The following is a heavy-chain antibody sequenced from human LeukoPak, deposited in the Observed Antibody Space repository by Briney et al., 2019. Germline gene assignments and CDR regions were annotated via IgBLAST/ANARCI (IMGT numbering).Heavy chain of an antibody. CDR3: ARDDYGGKGDY. CDR1: GFTFSSYA. V-gene: IGHV3-48*03. D-gene: IGHD4-23*01. CDR2: ISSSGSTI. J-gene: IGHJ4*02. Sequence: GGSLRLSCAASGFTFSSYAMTWVRQVPGKGLEWVSYISSSGSTIYYADSVKGRFTISRDNAKNSLYLQMNSLRAEDTAVYYCARDDYGGKGDYWGQGTLVTVSS.